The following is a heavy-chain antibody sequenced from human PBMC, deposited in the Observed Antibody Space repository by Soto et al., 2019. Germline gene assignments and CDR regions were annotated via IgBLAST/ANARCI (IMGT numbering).Heavy chain of an antibody. CDR3: AKDQGSSWYEIDY. D-gene: IGHD6-13*01. J-gene: IGHJ4*02. V-gene: IGHV3-73*01. CDR2: IRNKANSETT. CDR1: GFTFSDSA. Sequence: LRLSCAASGFTFSDSAMHWVRQASGEGLEWVGRIRNKANSETTAYTASVKGRFTISRDDSKSIAYLQMNSLKTDDTAVYYCAKDQGSSWYEIDYWGQGTLVTVSS.